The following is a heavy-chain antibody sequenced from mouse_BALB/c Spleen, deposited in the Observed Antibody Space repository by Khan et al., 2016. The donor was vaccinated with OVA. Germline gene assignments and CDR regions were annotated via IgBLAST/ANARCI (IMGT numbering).Heavy chain of an antibody. Sequence: QVQLQQSGAELARPGASVKLSCKASGYTFTDYYINWVKQRTGQGLEWIGEINPGSGDIYYNEKFKGKATLTADKSSSTAYMRLISLTSEDSAVYFCARRNYFGYTFAYWGQGTLVTVSA. J-gene: IGHJ3*01. V-gene: IGHV1-77*01. D-gene: IGHD1-2*01. CDR1: GYTFTDYY. CDR3: ARRNYFGYTFAY. CDR2: INPGSGDI.